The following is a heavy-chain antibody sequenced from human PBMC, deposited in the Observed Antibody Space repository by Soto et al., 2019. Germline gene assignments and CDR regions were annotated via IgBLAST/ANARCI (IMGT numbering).Heavy chain of an antibody. Sequence: SGSLSLTCTDSGCAISSYCWSWIRQPAGKGLEWIGRIYTSGSTNYNPSLKSRVTMSVDTSKNQFSLKLSSVTAADTAVYYCARDSLPEGGDAFDYWAQGTLVTVSS. CDR3: ARDSLPEGGDAFDY. V-gene: IGHV4-4*07. D-gene: IGHD1-26*01. CDR2: IYTSGST. J-gene: IGHJ4*02. CDR1: GCAISSYC.